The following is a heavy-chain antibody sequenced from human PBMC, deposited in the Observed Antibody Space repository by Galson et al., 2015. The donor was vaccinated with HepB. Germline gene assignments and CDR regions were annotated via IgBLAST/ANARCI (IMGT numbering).Heavy chain of an antibody. CDR3: ARISYYDSSGYYWSGGFDY. D-gene: IGHD3-22*01. Sequence: PALVKPTQTLTLTCTFSGFSLSTSGMCVSWIRQPPGKALEWLARIDWDDDKYYSTSLKTRLTISKDTSKNQVVLTMTNMDPVDTATYYCARISYYDSSGYYWSGGFDYWGQGTLVTVSS. CDR1: GFSLSTSGMC. V-gene: IGHV2-70*11. CDR2: IDWDDDK. J-gene: IGHJ4*02.